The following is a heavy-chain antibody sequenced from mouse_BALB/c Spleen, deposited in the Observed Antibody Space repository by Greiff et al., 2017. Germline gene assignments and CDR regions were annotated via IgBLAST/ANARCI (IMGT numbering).Heavy chain of an antibody. CDR2: IYPGSGST. Sequence: LQQPGSELVRPGASVKLSCKASGYTFTSYWMHWVKQRHGQGLEWIGNIYPGSGSTNYDEKFKSKGTLTVDTSSSTAYMHLSSLTSEDSAVYYCTRSGYDGAMDYWGQGTSVTVSS. CDR1: GYTFTSYW. J-gene: IGHJ4*01. D-gene: IGHD2-14*01. CDR3: TRSGYDGAMDY. V-gene: IGHV1S22*01.